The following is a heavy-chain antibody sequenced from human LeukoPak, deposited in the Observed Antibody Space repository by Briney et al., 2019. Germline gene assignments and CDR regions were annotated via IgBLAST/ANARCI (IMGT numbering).Heavy chain of an antibody. Sequence: WETLSLTCSVSAGSISSSNYYWGWIRQPPGKGLEWIGIIYYSGSTSYNPSLKSRVTISIDTSKNQFSLKLSSVTAADTAVYYCAGPLLTRYSDSSAYSWGEGTLVTVSS. CDR1: AGSISSSNYY. J-gene: IGHJ4*02. V-gene: IGHV4-39*01. CDR2: IYYSGST. CDR3: AGPLLTRYSDSSAYS. D-gene: IGHD3-22*01.